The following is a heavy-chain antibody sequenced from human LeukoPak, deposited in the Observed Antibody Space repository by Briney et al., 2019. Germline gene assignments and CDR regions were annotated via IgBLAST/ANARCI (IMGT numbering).Heavy chain of an antibody. CDR1: GFIFSSYG. D-gene: IGHD4-17*01. CDR2: RWYDGSNK. Sequence: GGSLRLSCAASGFIFSSYGMHWVRQAPGKGLEWVAVRWYDGSNKYYADAVKGRFTISRDNSKNTLYLQMNSLRAEDTAVYFCARDHGDYSGKDYWGQGTLVTVSS. CDR3: ARDHGDYSGKDY. V-gene: IGHV3-33*01. J-gene: IGHJ4*02.